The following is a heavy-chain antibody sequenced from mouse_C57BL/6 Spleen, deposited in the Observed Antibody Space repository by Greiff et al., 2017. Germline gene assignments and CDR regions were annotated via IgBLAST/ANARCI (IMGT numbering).Heavy chain of an antibody. V-gene: IGHV1-69*01. D-gene: IGHD2-4*01. CDR2: IDPSDSYT. CDR3: ARYDYDAAWFAY. Sequence: QVQLKQPGAELVMPGASVKLSCKASGYTFTSYWMHWVKQRPGQGLEWIGEIDPSDSYTNYNQKFKGKSTLTVDKSSSTAYMQLSSLTSEDSAVYYCARYDYDAAWFAYWGQGTLVTVSA. J-gene: IGHJ3*01. CDR1: GYTFTSYW.